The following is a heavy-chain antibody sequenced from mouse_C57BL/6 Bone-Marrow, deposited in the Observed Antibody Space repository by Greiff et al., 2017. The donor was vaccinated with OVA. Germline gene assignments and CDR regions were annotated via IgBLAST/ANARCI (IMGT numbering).Heavy chain of an antibody. CDR1: GYTFTSYW. V-gene: IGHV1-53*01. Sequence: VQLQQPGTELVKPGASVRLSCKASGYTFTSYWMHWVKQRPGQGLEWIGNINPSNGGTNYNEKFKSKATLTVDKSSSTAYLQLSSLTSEDSAVYYCARMGDDYDVGCAYWGQGTLVTVSA. D-gene: IGHD2-4*01. CDR2: INPSNGGT. J-gene: IGHJ3*01. CDR3: ARMGDDYDVGCAY.